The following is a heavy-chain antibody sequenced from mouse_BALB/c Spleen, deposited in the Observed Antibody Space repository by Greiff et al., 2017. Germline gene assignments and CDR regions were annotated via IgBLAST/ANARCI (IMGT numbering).Heavy chain of an antibody. CDR1: GYTFTSYW. D-gene: IGHD2-14*01. J-gene: IGHJ1*01. Sequence: QVQLQQSGAELAKPGASVKMSCKASGYTFTSYWMHWVKQRPGQGLEWIGYINPSTGYTEYNQKFKDKATLTADKSSSTAYMKLSSLTSEDSAVYFFSTFLGDLYFDVWGAGTTVPGSS. CDR2: INPSTGYT. CDR3: STFLGDLYFDV. V-gene: IGHV1-7*01.